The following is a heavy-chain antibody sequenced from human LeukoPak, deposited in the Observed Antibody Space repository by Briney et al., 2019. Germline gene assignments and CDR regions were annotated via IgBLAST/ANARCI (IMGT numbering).Heavy chain of an antibody. D-gene: IGHD4-17*01. V-gene: IGHV4-59*11. CDR1: DDSFSSHY. J-gene: IGHJ3*02. CDR2: ISYIGRT. CDR3: ARDLVTVTKGFDI. Sequence: PSETLSLTCAVSDDSFSSHYWTWIRQPPGKGLKWIGYISYIGRTNYNPSLKSRVTISIDTSKNQFSLKLTSVTAADTAVYYCARDLVTVTKGFDIWGQGTMVSVSS.